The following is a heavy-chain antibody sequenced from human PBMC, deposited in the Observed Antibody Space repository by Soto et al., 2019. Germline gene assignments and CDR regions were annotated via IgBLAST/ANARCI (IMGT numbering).Heavy chain of an antibody. CDR1: GFNFDTYTMSRFT. D-gene: IGHD2-8*01. V-gene: IGHV3-23*01. CDR2: ISGSGGKA. J-gene: IGHJ5*02. CDR3: AKKAGLVSLYPPEFDP. Sequence: EVQLLESGGGLVQPGGSLRLDCAASGFNFDTYTMSRFTMSWVRQAPGKGLEWVSSISGSGGKAYYAESVKGRFIISRDNSKNTLFLQMNSLRGEDTAVYYCAKKAGLVSLYPPEFDPRGQGTLVTVSS.